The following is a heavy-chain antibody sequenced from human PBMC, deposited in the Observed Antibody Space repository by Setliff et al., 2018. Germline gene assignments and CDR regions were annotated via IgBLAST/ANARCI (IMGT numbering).Heavy chain of an antibody. CDR2: IYTSGTT. Sequence: SETLSLTCTVSGASIRSGSHYWSWIRQSAERGLEWIGHIYTSGTTDYSPSFKSRVSISADTSKNLVSLKLRSVTAADTAVYYCTKEYVVISFVANTHSHYGMDVWGQGTTVTVSS. CDR1: GASIRSGSHY. J-gene: IGHJ6*02. CDR3: TKEYVVISFVANTHSHYGMDV. V-gene: IGHV4-61*09. D-gene: IGHD2-21*01.